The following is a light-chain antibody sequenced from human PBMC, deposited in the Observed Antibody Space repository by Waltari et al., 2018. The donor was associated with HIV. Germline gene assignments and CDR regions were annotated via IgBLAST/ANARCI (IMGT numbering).Light chain of an antibody. Sequence: QSVLTQPPSVSGAPGQRVTISCTGSSSNIGAGYEVHWYQQLPGPGPKPLISDINTRPSGVPDRFSGSKSGTSASLAITGLQAEDEADYYCQSYDSSLSGVLFGGGTKLTVL. CDR3: QSYDSSLSGVL. V-gene: IGLV1-40*01. J-gene: IGLJ2*01. CDR1: SSNIGAGYE. CDR2: DIN.